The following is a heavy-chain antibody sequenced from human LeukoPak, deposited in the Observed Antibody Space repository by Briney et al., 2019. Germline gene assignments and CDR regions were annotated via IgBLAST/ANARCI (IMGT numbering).Heavy chain of an antibody. D-gene: IGHD1-26*01. CDR3: ARLGSYSDC. J-gene: IGHJ4*02. Sequence: SETLSLTCTVSGVSIKNYYWSWIRQSSERGLEWIGYVHNSGATNYNPSLESRVTMSIDTSRSQFSLILNSVAAADTAVYYCARLGSYSDCWGQGTLVTVST. V-gene: IGHV4-59*13. CDR2: VHNSGAT. CDR1: GVSIKNYY.